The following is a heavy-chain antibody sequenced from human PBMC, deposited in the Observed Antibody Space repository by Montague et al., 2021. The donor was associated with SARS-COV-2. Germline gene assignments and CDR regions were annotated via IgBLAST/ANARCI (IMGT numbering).Heavy chain of an antibody. J-gene: IGHJ4*02. D-gene: IGHD3-16*02. CDR2: IYYSGRT. CDR1: GGSISSYY. V-gene: IGHV4-59*01. Sequence: SETLSLTCTVSGGSISSYYWNWIRQPPGKGLEWIGYIYYSGRTNXNPSLKSRVTISVDTSKNQFSLKLSSVTAADTAVYYCARGGGSSYRYYFDYWGQGSLVTVSS. CDR3: ARGGGSSYRYYFDY.